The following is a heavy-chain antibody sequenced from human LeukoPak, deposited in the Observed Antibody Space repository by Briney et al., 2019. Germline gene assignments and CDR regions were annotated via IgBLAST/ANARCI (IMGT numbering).Heavy chain of an antibody. J-gene: IGHJ4*02. CDR3: AKAPQYIVVVTAMHFDY. V-gene: IGHV3-30*04. CDR2: ISYDGSNK. CDR1: GFTFSSYP. D-gene: IGHD2-21*02. Sequence: PGGSLRLSCAASGFTFSSYPMHWVRQAPGKGLEWVAVISYDGSNKYYADSVKGRFTISRDNSKNTLYLQMNSLRAEDTAVYYCAKAPQYIVVVTAMHFDYWGQGTLVTVSS.